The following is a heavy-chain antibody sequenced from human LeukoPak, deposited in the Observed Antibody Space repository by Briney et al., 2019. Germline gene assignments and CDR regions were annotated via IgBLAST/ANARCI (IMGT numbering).Heavy chain of an antibody. J-gene: IGHJ5*02. Sequence: GGSLRLPCAASGFTFSTYWMHWVRQAPGKGLVWVSRINSDGSTTSYADSVKGRFTISRDNAKNTLYLQMSSLRAEDTAVYYCARASGGPNWFDPWGQGTLVTVSS. D-gene: IGHD3-10*01. CDR1: GFTFSTYW. V-gene: IGHV3-74*01. CDR2: INSDGSTT. CDR3: ARASGGPNWFDP.